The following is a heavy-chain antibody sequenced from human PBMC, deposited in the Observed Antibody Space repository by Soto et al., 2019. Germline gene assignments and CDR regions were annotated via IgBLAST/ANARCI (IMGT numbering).Heavy chain of an antibody. D-gene: IGHD2-21*02. CDR2: IYYSGST. Sequence: NPSETLSLTCRVSGGSISSSSYFLGWIRQPPGKGLEWIGSIYYSGSTYYNPSLKSRVTVSVDTSKNQFSLKLSSVTAADTAVYYCARHPSDFWFDPWGQGTLVT. CDR1: GGSISSSSYF. V-gene: IGHV4-39*01. J-gene: IGHJ5*02. CDR3: ARHPSDFWFDP.